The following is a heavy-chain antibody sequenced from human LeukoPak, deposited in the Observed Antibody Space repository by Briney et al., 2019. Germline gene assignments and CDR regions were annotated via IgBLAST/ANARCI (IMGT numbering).Heavy chain of an antibody. J-gene: IGHJ4*02. CDR3: VREEGY. CDR2: IKQDGSHK. Sequence: GGSLRLSCAASGFTFSTYWMYWVRQAPGKGLEWVANIKQDGSHKYYVDSVKGRFTISKDNAKNSLYLQMNSLRVEDTAVYYCVREEGYWGQGTLVTVSS. V-gene: IGHV3-7*01. CDR1: GFTFSTYW.